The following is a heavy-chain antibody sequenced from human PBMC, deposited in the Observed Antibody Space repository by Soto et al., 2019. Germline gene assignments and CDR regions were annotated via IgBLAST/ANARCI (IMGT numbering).Heavy chain of an antibody. CDR3: ARDDYQNWFDP. J-gene: IGHJ5*02. CDR2: IWYDGSNK. V-gene: IGHV3-33*01. D-gene: IGHD4-17*01. CDR1: GFTFSSYG. Sequence: QVQLVESGGGVVQPGRSLRLSCAASGFTFSSYGMHWVRQAPGKGLEWVAVIWYDGSNKYYADSVKGRVTISRDNSKNTLYLQMNSLRAEDTAVYYCARDDYQNWFDPWGQGTLVTVSS.